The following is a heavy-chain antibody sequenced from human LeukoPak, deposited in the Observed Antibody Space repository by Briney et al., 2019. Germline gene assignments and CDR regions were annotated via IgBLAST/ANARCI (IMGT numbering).Heavy chain of an antibody. J-gene: IGHJ5*02. D-gene: IGHD3-9*01. CDR3: ASHILTGYYHEWFDP. V-gene: IGHV4-34*01. CDR1: GGSFSGYY. CDR2: INHSGST. Sequence: SETLSLTCAVYGGSFSGYYWSWIRQPPGKGLEWLGEINHSGSTNYNPSLKSRVTISVDTSKNQFSLKLSSVTAADTAVYYCASHILTGYYHEWFDPWGQGTLVTVSS.